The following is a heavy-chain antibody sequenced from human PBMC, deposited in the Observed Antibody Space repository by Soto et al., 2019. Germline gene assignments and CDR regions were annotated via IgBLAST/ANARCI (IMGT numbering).Heavy chain of an antibody. CDR2: ISYDGSNK. Sequence: GGSLRLSCAASGFTFSSYGMHWVRQAPGKGLEWVAVISYDGSNKYYADSVKGRFTISRDNSKNTLYLQMNSLRAEDTAVYYCAKRPGPWDDYSSGWYFHWGQGTLVTVSS. V-gene: IGHV3-30*18. D-gene: IGHD6-19*01. CDR3: AKRPGPWDDYSSGWYFH. J-gene: IGHJ4*02. CDR1: GFTFSSYG.